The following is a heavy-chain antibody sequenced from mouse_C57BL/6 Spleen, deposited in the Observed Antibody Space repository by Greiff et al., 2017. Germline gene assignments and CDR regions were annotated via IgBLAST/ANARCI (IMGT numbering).Heavy chain of an antibody. D-gene: IGHD1-1*01. CDR1: GYTFTSYW. V-gene: IGHV1-52*01. CDR3: SMYYVSSYDY. J-gene: IGHJ2*01. CDR2: IDPSDSDT. Sequence: VQLQQPGAELVRPGSSVKLSCKASGYTFTSYWMHWVKQRPIQGLEWIGKIDPSDSDTHYNQKFKDKATLTVDKSSSTAYMQLSSLTSEDSAVYYSSMYYVSSYDYWGQGTTLTVSS.